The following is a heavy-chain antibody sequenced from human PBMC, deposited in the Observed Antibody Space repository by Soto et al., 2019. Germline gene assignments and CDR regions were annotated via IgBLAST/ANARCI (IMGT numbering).Heavy chain of an antibody. Sequence: QVQLQESGPGLVKPSQTLSLTCTVSGGSISSGDYYWSWIRQPPGKGLEGIGYIYYSGSTYYNPSLKSRVTISVDTSKIQFSLKLSSVTAADTAVYYCARVLGDVVTGFYYFDYWGQGTLVTVSS. CDR1: GGSISSGDYY. CDR3: ARVLGDVVTGFYYFDY. D-gene: IGHD2-21*02. CDR2: IYYSGST. J-gene: IGHJ4*02. V-gene: IGHV4-30-4*08.